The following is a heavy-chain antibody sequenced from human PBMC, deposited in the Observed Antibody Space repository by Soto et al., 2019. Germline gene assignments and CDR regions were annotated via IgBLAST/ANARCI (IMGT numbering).Heavy chain of an antibody. CDR1: GFTFDDYA. Sequence: GGSLRLSCAASGFTFDDYAMHWVRQAPGKGLEWVSGISWNSGSIGYADSVKGRFTISRDNAKNSLYLQMNSLRAEDTALYYCAKDIRTTYYDFWSGPYYWGQGTRVTVSS. CDR2: ISWNSGSI. CDR3: AKDIRTTYYDFWSGPYY. V-gene: IGHV3-9*01. J-gene: IGHJ4*02. D-gene: IGHD3-3*01.